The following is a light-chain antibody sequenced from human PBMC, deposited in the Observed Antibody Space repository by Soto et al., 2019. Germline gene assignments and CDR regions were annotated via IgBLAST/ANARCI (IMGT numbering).Light chain of an antibody. V-gene: IGLV1-40*01. CDR3: QSFDRSLNGYV. Sequence: QSVLTQPPSVSGAPGQRVTISCTGSGSSIGAPYDVHWYQQLPGAAPKLLIYGNTNRPSGVPDRFSGSKSGTSVSLAITGLQAEHEADYYCQSFDRSLNGYVSGTGTKVTVL. CDR2: GNT. J-gene: IGLJ1*01. CDR1: GSSIGAPYD.